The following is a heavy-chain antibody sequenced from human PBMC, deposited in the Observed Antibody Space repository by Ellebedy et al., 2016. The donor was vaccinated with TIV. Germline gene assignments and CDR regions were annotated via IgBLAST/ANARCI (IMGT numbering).Heavy chain of an antibody. D-gene: IGHD3-16*02. V-gene: IGHV3-15*01. CDR3: TTAYYDYVWGTYRLTPDY. CDR2: IKSNKDGGTA. CDR1: GFTFTDAW. Sequence: GESLKISXAASGFTFTDAWMSWVRQAPGKGLEWVGRIKSNKDGGTAAYGVPVQGRFTISRDDSKSSVSLQMNSLQSEDTAMYFCTTAYYDYVWGTYRLTPDYWGLGTLVTVSS. J-gene: IGHJ4*02.